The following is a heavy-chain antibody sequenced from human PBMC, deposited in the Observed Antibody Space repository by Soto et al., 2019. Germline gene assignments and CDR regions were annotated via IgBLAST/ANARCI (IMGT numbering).Heavy chain of an antibody. CDR1: GGSISSGGYS. J-gene: IGHJ4*02. Sequence: QLQLQESGSGLVKPSQTLSLTCAVSGGSISSGGYSWSWIRQPPGKGLEWIGYIYHSGSTYYNPCLKGRVTISVDRSKNQFSLKLSSVTAADAAVYYCARAGGLGAVAADYWGQGTLVAVSS. D-gene: IGHD6-19*01. CDR3: ARAGGLGAVAADY. V-gene: IGHV4-30-2*01. CDR2: IYHSGST.